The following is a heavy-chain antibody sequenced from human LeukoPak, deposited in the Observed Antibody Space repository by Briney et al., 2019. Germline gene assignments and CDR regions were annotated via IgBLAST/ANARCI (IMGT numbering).Heavy chain of an antibody. CDR3: ARGYYDSSDYEYFQH. V-gene: IGHV1-2*02. Sequence: ASVKVSCKASGYTFSGYYLHWARQAPGQGLEWMGWINPNSGGTNSAQKFQGRVTMTRDTSIITAYMELSRLRSDDTAVYFCARGYYDSSDYEYFQHRGQGTLVTVSS. D-gene: IGHD3-22*01. CDR2: INPNSGGT. CDR1: GYTFSGYY. J-gene: IGHJ1*01.